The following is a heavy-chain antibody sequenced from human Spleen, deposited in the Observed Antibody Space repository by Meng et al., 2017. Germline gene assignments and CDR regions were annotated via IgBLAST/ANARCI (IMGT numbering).Heavy chain of an antibody. CDR2: MNTKTGNP. J-gene: IGHJ4*02. CDR1: GYTFTRHA. Sequence: QVQLVQSGAELTKPGSSVEVSCKASGYTFTRHAINWVRPAPGQGLEWMGWMNTKTGNPTYAQGFTGRFVFSLDTSVSTAYLQISSLKAEDTAMYYCARDDHGAPDYWGQGTLVTVSS. CDR3: ARDDHGAPDY. D-gene: IGHD3-10*01. V-gene: IGHV7-4-1*02.